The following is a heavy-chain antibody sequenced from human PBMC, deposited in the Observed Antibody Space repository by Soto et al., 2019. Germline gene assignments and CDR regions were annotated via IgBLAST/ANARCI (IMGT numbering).Heavy chain of an antibody. CDR3: AKDAPFWSGYFPRGDYYGMDA. J-gene: IGHJ6*04. Sequence: GGSLRLSCAAAGLTFSSYAMSWVRQAPGKGLEWVSAISGSGGSTYYADSVKGRFTISRDNSKNTLYLQMNSLRAEDTAVYYCAKDAPFWSGYFPRGDYYGMDAWGNGTTVTVSS. CDR2: ISGSGGST. V-gene: IGHV3-23*01. CDR1: GLTFSSYA. D-gene: IGHD3-3*01.